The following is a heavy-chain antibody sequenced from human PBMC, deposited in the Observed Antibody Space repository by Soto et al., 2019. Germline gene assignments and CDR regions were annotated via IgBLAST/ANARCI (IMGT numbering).Heavy chain of an antibody. CDR1: GYTFTSYD. Sequence: QVQLVQSGAEVKKPGASVKVSCKASGYTFTSYDINWVRQATGQGLEWRGWMHPNSGNTGYAQKFQGRVTMTRNTSMSTAYMELSSLGSEDTAVYYCARASSYYDNLTGYYSFDPWGQGTLVTFSS. D-gene: IGHD3-9*01. J-gene: IGHJ5*02. CDR3: ARASSYYDNLTGYYSFDP. CDR2: MHPNSGNT. V-gene: IGHV1-8*01.